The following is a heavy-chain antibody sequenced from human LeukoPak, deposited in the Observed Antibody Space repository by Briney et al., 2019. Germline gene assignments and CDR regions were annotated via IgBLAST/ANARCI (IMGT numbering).Heavy chain of an antibody. D-gene: IGHD1-26*01. V-gene: IGHV3-21*01. Sequence: GGSLRLSCAASGFTFSSYGMHWVRQAPGKGLEWVSSISSSSSYIYYADSVKGRFTISRDNAKNSLYLQMNSLRAEDTAVYYCAREVREWEGYYYYGMDVWGQGTTVTVSS. CDR2: ISSSSSYI. CDR3: AREVREWEGYYYYGMDV. CDR1: GFTFSSYG. J-gene: IGHJ6*02.